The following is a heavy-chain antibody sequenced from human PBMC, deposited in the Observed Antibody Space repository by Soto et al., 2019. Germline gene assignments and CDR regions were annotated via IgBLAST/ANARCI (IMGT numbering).Heavy chain of an antibody. CDR3: ARDRGLHYYYGRDV. CDR1: GFAGTSNY. J-gene: IGHJ6*02. D-gene: IGHD2-21*02. CDR2: IDSGGST. V-gene: IGHV3-53*01. Sequence: VGSLRLSCAASGFAGTSNYMCWVRQAPGQGREGVSFIDSGGSTYYADSVKGRFTISRDKSKNTLYLQINSLRAEDTAVYDSARDRGLHYYYGRDVWGQGTTVTVSS.